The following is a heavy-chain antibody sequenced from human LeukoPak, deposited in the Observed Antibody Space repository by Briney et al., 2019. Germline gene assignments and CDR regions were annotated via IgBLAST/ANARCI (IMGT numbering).Heavy chain of an antibody. J-gene: IGHJ4*02. D-gene: IGHD3-22*01. CDR3: ARQYYYDSSGYYLDS. Sequence: SETLSLTCTVSGGSISSSSYYWGWIRQPPGKGLEWIGSIYYSGSTYYNPSLKSRVTISVDTSKNQVSLKLSSVTAADTAVYYCARQYYYDSSGYYLDSWGQGTLVTVSS. CDR1: GGSISSSSYY. V-gene: IGHV4-39*01. CDR2: IYYSGST.